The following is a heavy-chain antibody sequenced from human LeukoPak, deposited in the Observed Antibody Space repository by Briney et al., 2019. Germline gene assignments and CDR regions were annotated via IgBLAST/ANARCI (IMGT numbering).Heavy chain of an antibody. CDR3: ARSPSGYRFDS. Sequence: PSETLSLTCAVFGGSINRGTFFWTWIRKPPGKGLEWIGYISNSGSTNYHPSLKSRVTISSDTSKTQFTLKLTSVTAADTAVYYCARSPSGYRFDSWGQGTLVTVSS. D-gene: IGHD3-22*01. CDR2: ISNSGST. CDR1: GGSINRGTFF. J-gene: IGHJ4*02. V-gene: IGHV4-61*01.